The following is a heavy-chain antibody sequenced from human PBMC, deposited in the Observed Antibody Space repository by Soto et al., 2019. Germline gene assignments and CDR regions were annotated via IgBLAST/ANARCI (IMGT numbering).Heavy chain of an antibody. D-gene: IGHD4-17*01. V-gene: IGHV1-18*01. CDR3: ARDSGNHGVWAYFFDY. CDR2: ISGYNGNT. CDR1: GYTFTDYG. J-gene: IGHJ4*02. Sequence: GASVKVSCKASGYTFTDYGISWVRQAPGQGLEWMGWISGYNGNTAYAQNFQGRVTMTTDTSTSTAYIELRGLRSDDTAIFFCARDSGNHGVWAYFFDYWGQGTLVTVSS.